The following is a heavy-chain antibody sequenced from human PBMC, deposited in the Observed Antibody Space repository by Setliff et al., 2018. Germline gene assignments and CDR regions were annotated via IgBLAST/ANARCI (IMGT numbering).Heavy chain of an antibody. CDR1: GFTFSNAW. CDR2: IKSKADGGTT. J-gene: IGHJ6*03. V-gene: IGHV3-15*01. Sequence: PGESLKISCAASGFTFSNAWMTWVRQAPGKGLEWVGRIKSKADGGTTDYVAPVKGRFTISRDDSKNTLFLQMNNLEIEDTAVYYCTTWPENGGYYYYYYMDVWGKGTTVTVSS. CDR3: TTWPENGGYYYYYYMDV. D-gene: IGHD3-16*01.